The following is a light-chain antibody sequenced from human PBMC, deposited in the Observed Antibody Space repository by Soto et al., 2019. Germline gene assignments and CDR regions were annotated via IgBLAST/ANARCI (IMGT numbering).Light chain of an antibody. V-gene: IGKV3-20*01. CDR3: QQYGSLVT. J-gene: IGKJ4*01. CDR1: QSVSSNY. Sequence: EIVLTQSPGTLFLSPGERATLSCRASQSVSSNYLAWYQQRPGQAPRLLIYGASSRATGIPDRFSGSGSGTDFTLTISRLEPEDFAVYYCQQYGSLVTFGGGTKVEIK. CDR2: GAS.